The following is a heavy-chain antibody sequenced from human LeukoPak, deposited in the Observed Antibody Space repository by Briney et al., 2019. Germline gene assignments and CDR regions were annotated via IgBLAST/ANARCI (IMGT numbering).Heavy chain of an antibody. D-gene: IGHD3-10*01. CDR3: ARYYYGSGSYFRNYFDY. V-gene: IGHV4-61*02. CDR1: GGSISSGSYY. Sequence: SQTLSLTCTVSGGSISSGSYYWRWIRQPAGKGLEWIARIYTSGSTNYNPSLKSRITISVDTSKNQFSRKLSSVTAADTAVYYCARYYYGSGSYFRNYFDYWGQGTLVTVSS. J-gene: IGHJ4*02. CDR2: IYTSGST.